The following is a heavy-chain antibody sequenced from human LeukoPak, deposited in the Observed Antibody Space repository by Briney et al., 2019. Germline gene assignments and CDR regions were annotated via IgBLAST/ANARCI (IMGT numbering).Heavy chain of an antibody. D-gene: IGHD3-9*01. CDR1: GYSFSTYA. J-gene: IGHJ4*02. Sequence: GASVKVSCKASGYSFSTYAIQWVRQAPGQGLEWMGWINAGNGNTKYSQKFQGRVTISRDTSAGTVYMELSSLRSEDTAVYYCAREHDTLTGMSFDYWGQGTLVTVSS. CDR2: INAGNGNT. CDR3: AREHDTLTGMSFDY. V-gene: IGHV1-3*01.